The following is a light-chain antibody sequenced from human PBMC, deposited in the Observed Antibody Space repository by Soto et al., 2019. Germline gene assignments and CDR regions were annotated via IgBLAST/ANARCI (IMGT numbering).Light chain of an antibody. V-gene: IGKV4-1*01. CDR3: QQYYSTPIT. Sequence: DIVMTQSPDSLAVSLGERATINCKSSQSVLYSSINKNYLAWYQQKPGQPPKLLIYWASTRESGVPDRFSGSGSGADFTLSISSLQAGDVAVYYCQQYYSTPITCGQGTRLEIK. J-gene: IGKJ5*01. CDR2: WAS. CDR1: QSVLYSSINKNY.